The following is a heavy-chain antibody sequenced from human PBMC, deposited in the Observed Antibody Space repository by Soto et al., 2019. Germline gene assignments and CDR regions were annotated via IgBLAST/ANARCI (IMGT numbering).Heavy chain of an antibody. CDR2: INHSGST. V-gene: IGHV4-34*01. CDR3: ARESGYSYGSSYYYYGMDV. Sequence: PSETLSLTCAVSGVSFNHYFWSWLRQSPGKGLEWIGEINHSGSTNYNPSLKSRVTISVDTSKNQFSLKLSSVTAADTAVYYCARESGYSYGSSYYYYGMDVWGQGTTVTVSS. D-gene: IGHD5-18*01. CDR1: GVSFNHYF. J-gene: IGHJ6*02.